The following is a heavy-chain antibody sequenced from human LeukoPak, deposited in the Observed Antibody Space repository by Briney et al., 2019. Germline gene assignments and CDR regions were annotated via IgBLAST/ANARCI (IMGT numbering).Heavy chain of an antibody. Sequence: SVKVSCKASGGTFSSYAISWVRQAPGQGLEWMGGIIPIFGIVNYAQKFQGRVTITADESTSTAYMELSSLRSEDTAVYYCARDVGLRLGELSTTDAFDIWGQGTMVTVSS. CDR3: ARDVGLRLGELSTTDAFDI. D-gene: IGHD3-16*02. V-gene: IGHV1-69*13. J-gene: IGHJ3*02. CDR2: IIPIFGIV. CDR1: GGTFSSYA.